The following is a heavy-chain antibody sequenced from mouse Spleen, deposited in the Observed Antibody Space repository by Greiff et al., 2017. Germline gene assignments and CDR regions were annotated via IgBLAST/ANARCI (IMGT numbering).Heavy chain of an antibody. J-gene: IGHJ2*01. CDR2: IHPNSGST. CDR1: GYTFTSYW. V-gene: IGHV1-64*01. D-gene: IGHD1-1*01. CDR3: ARGTTVVATHYFDY. Sequence: QVQLQQSGAELVKPGASVKLSCKASGYTFTSYWMHWVKQRPGQGLEWIGMIHPNSGSTNYNEKFKSKATLTVDKSSSTAYMQLSSLTSEDSAVYYCARGTTVVATHYFDYWGQGTTLTVSS.